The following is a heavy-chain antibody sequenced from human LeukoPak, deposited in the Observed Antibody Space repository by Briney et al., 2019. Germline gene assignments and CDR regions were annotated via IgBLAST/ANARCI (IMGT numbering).Heavy chain of an antibody. V-gene: IGHV4-34*01. Sequence: SETLSLTCTVSGGSISSYYWSWIRQPPGKGLEWIGEINHSGSTNYNPSLKSRVTISVDTSKNQFSLKLSSVTAADTAVYYCARGPYSSGFYYXYGMNVWGQGTTVTVSS. CDR3: ARGPYSSGFYYXYGMNV. J-gene: IGHJ6*02. CDR2: INHSGST. D-gene: IGHD6-19*01. CDR1: GGSISSYY.